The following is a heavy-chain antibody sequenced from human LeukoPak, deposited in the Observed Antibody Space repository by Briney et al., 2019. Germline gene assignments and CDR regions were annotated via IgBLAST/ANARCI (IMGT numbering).Heavy chain of an antibody. Sequence: TGGSLRLSCAASGFTFSSYSMNWVRQAPGKGLEWVSYISSSSSTIYYADSVKGRFTISRDNAKNTLDLQMNSLRAEDTAVYYCARGEKSWINGFDLWGQGTLVTVSS. V-gene: IGHV3-48*04. J-gene: IGHJ4*02. CDR3: ARGEKSWINGFDL. CDR1: GFTFSSYS. D-gene: IGHD2-8*01. CDR2: ISSSSSTI.